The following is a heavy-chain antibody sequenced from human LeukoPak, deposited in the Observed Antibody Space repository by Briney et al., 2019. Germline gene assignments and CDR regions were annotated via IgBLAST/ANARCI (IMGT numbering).Heavy chain of an antibody. V-gene: IGHV4-39*01. D-gene: IGHD6-19*01. Sequence: SETLSLTCTVSGGSIRSSSYYWGWIRQPPGKGLEWIGSIYYSGSTYYNASLKSRGTISVDTSKNQFSLKLNSVTAADTAVYFCARQVVAVAGAGYFDYWGQGTLVTVSS. CDR1: GGSIRSSSYY. J-gene: IGHJ4*02. CDR3: ARQVVAVAGAGYFDY. CDR2: IYYSGST.